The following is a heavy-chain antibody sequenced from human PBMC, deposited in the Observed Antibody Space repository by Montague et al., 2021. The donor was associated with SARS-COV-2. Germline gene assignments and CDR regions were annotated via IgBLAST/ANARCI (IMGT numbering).Heavy chain of an antibody. J-gene: IGHJ6*03. CDR3: AKVYTDFWSGSYYYMDV. V-gene: IGHV3-23*01. CDR2: ISGSGLST. Sequence: SLRLSCAASGFTFRSYAMSWVRQAPGEGLEWVSRISGSGLSTYYADSVKGRFTISRDNSKNTLYLQMNSLRAEDTAVYYCAKVYTDFWSGSYYYMDVWGKGTTVTVSS. CDR1: GFTFRSYA. D-gene: IGHD3-3*01.